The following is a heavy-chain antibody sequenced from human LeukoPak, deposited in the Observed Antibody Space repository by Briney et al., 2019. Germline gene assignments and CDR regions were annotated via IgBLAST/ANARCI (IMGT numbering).Heavy chain of an antibody. Sequence: PSQPLSLTCTVSGGSISSGSYYWSWIRQPAGKGLEWIGRIYTSGSTNYNPSLKSRVTISVDTSKNQFSLKLSSVTAADTAVYYCARAPIAGSGAFDIWGQGTMVTVSS. CDR3: ARAPIAGSGAFDI. D-gene: IGHD6-13*01. J-gene: IGHJ3*02. CDR1: GGSISSGSYY. V-gene: IGHV4-61*02. CDR2: IYTSGST.